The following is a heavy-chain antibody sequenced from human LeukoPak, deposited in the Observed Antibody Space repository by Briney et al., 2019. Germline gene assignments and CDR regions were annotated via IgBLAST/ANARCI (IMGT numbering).Heavy chain of an antibody. D-gene: IGHD2-21*02. J-gene: IGHJ4*02. Sequence: GESLKISCKGSGYSFTSYWIGWVRQMPGKGLEWMGIIYPGDSDTRYSPSFQGQVTISADKSISTAYLQRSSLKASDTAMYYCARLPYYCGGDCYFDYWGQGTLVTVSS. V-gene: IGHV5-51*01. CDR3: ARLPYYCGGDCYFDY. CDR1: GYSFTSYW. CDR2: IYPGDSDT.